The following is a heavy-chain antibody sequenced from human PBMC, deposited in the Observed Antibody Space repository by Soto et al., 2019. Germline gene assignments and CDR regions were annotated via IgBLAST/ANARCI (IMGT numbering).Heavy chain of an antibody. CDR3: ARTDSEYSSPGYYYYGMDV. D-gene: IGHD6-6*01. CDR2: IYYSGST. J-gene: IGHJ6*02. CDR1: GGSISSSSYY. Sequence: TSETLSLTCTVSGGSISSSSYYWGWIRQPPGKGLEWIGSIYYSGSTYYNPSLKSRVTISVDTSKNQFSLKLSSVTAADTAVYYCARTDSEYSSPGYYYYGMDVWGQGTTVTVSS. V-gene: IGHV4-39*01.